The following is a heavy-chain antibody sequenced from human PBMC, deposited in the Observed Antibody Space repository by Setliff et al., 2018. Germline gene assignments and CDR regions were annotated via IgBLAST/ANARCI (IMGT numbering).Heavy chain of an antibody. V-gene: IGHV3-48*03. J-gene: IGHJ4*02. Sequence: GGSLRLSCAASGFTFSSYEMNWVRQAPGKGLEWVSYIGSSGSPIYYADSVKGRFTISRDNAKNSLYLQMNSLRAEDTAVYYCARDEHYNFWSGYSDWGQGTLVTVSS. CDR1: GFTFSSYE. D-gene: IGHD3-3*01. CDR2: IGSSGSPI. CDR3: ARDEHYNFWSGYSD.